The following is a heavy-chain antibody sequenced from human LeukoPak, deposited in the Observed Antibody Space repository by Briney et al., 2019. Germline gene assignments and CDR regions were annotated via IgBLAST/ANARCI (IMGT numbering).Heavy chain of an antibody. Sequence: ASVKVSCKASGYTFTSYGISWVRQAPGQGLEWMGWISAYNGNTNYAQKLQGRVTMTTDTSTSTAYMELRSLRSDDTAVYYCARDNPIRSLGGGENWFDPWGQGTLVTVSS. D-gene: IGHD3-16*01. V-gene: IGHV1-18*01. CDR3: ARDNPIRSLGGGENWFDP. CDR2: ISAYNGNT. J-gene: IGHJ5*02. CDR1: GYTFTSYG.